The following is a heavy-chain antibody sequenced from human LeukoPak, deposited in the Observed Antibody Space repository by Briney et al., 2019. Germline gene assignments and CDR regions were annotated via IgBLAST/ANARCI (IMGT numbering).Heavy chain of an antibody. Sequence: GGSLRLSCAASGFSFSGHSMDWVRQAPGKGLEWVSYISSTSSTIYYADSVKGRFTISRDNAKNSLYLQMNSLRAEDTAVYYCTREITFGVFDVWGQGTVVTVSS. V-gene: IGHV3-48*01. D-gene: IGHD1-14*01. CDR1: GFSFSGHS. CDR2: ISSTSSTI. CDR3: TREITFGVFDV. J-gene: IGHJ3*01.